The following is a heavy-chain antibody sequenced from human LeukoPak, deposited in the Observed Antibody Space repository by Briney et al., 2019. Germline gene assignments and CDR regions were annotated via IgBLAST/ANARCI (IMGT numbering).Heavy chain of an antibody. V-gene: IGHV3-30*18. J-gene: IGHJ4*02. CDR2: ISYDGSNK. D-gene: IGHD5-24*01. CDR1: GFTFSSYG. Sequence: GRSLRLSCAASGFTFSSYGMHWVRQAPGKGLAWVAVISYDGSNKYYADSVKGRFTISRDNSKNTLYLQMNSLRAEDTAVYYCAKELEEMATITLGYWGQGTLVTVSS. CDR3: AKELEEMATITLGY.